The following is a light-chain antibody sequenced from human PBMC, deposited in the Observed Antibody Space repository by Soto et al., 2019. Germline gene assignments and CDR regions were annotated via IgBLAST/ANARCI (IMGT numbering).Light chain of an antibody. J-gene: IGLJ3*02. CDR1: SSDVGSYNL. CDR3: CSYAGSTTSWV. V-gene: IGLV2-23*02. CDR2: DVS. Sequence: QSALTQPASVSGSPGQSITISCTGTSSDVGSYNLVSWYQQHADKAPKLMSYDVSKRPSGISNRFSGSKSGSTASLKISGLQAEDEADYYCCSYAGSTTSWVFGGGTKLTVL.